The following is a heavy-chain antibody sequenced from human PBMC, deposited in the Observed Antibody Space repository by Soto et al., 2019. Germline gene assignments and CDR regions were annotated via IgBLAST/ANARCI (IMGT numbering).Heavy chain of an antibody. V-gene: IGHV1-2*04. J-gene: IGHJ5*02. CDR1: GYTFTGYY. CDR2: INPNSGGT. CDR3: AAVRIKFCSGGSCLLDP. D-gene: IGHD2-15*01. Sequence: GASVKVTCKASGYTFTGYYMHWVRQAPGQGHEWMGWINPNSGGTNYAQKFQGWVTMTRDTYISTAYMELSSLRSDDTAVYYCAAVRIKFCSGGSCLLDPWGQGTLVTVSS.